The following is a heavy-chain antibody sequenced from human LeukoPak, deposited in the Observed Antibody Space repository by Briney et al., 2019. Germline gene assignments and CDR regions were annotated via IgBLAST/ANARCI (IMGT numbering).Heavy chain of an antibody. Sequence: GGSLRLSCAASGFTFSRYSMNWVRQAPGKGLEWVSYISTSGSTKYYADSVKGRFTISRDNAKNSLYLQMNSLRAEDTAVYYCARDRDPGYNDSSGYRRVNAFDIWGQGTMVTVSS. V-gene: IGHV3-48*04. J-gene: IGHJ3*02. CDR2: ISTSGSTK. CDR3: ARDRDPGYNDSSGYRRVNAFDI. CDR1: GFTFSRYS. D-gene: IGHD3-22*01.